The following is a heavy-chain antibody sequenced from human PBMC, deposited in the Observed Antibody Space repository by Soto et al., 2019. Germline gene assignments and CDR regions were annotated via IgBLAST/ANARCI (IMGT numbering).Heavy chain of an antibody. J-gene: IGHJ4*02. V-gene: IGHV4-39*01. CDR2: IYYSGST. CDR1: GGSISSSSYY. Sequence: QLQLQESGPGLVKPSETLSLTCTVSGGSISSSSYYWGWIRQPRGQVLEWIGSIYYSGSTYYNLSRKIRVTISVDTSKNQFSLKLSSVTAADTAVYYCASWYYSDSSGYSTDYWGQGTLVTVSS. CDR3: ASWYYSDSSGYSTDY. D-gene: IGHD3-22*01.